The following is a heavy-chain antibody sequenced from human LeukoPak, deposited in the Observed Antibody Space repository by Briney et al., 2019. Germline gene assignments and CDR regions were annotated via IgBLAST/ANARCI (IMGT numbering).Heavy chain of an antibody. CDR2: INPSGGST. CDR1: GFSFSNYG. J-gene: IGHJ3*02. D-gene: IGHD6-13*01. V-gene: IGHV1-46*01. CDR3: ARDPGIAIPGTGAFDI. Sequence: TGGSLRLSCAASGFSFSNYGMSWVRQAPGQGLEWMGIINPSGGSTNYAQKFQGRVTLTRDMSTSIVYMDLSSLRSDDTAVYYCARDPGIAIPGTGAFDIWGQGTKVTVSS.